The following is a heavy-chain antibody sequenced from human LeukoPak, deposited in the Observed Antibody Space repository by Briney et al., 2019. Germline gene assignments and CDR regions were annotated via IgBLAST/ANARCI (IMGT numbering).Heavy chain of an antibody. CDR3: AREDRYGSGSFDY. J-gene: IGHJ4*02. CDR2: IYSGGST. CDR1: GFTVSSNY. V-gene: IGHV3-53*04. Sequence: GGSLRLSCAASGFTVSSNYMSWVRQAPGKGLEWVSVIYSGGSTYHADSVKGRFTISRHNSKNTLYLQMNSLRAEDTAVYYCAREDRYGSGSFDYWGQGTLVTVSS. D-gene: IGHD3-10*01.